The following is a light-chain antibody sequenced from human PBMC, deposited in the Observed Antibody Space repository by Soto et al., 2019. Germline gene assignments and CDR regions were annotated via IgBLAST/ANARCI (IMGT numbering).Light chain of an antibody. CDR2: GAV. V-gene: IGKV3-11*01. Sequence: EIVLTQSPATLSLSPGERATLSFRASQSVGSYLAWYQQKSGQAPRLLMYGAVNRATGIPARFSGSGSGTDFTLTISSLEPEEFAVYYCQQGSLWPYTVGQGTELEIK. CDR1: QSVGSY. J-gene: IGKJ2*01. CDR3: QQGSLWPYT.